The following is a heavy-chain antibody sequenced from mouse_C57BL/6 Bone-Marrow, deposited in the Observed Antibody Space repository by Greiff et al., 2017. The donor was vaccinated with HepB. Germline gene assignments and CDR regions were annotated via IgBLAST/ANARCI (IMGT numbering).Heavy chain of an antibody. J-gene: IGHJ2*01. V-gene: IGHV1-26*01. CDR1: GYTFTDYY. Sequence: VQLQQSGPELVKPGASVKISCKASGYTFTDYYMNWVQQSHGKSLEWIGDINPNNGGTSYNQKFKGKATLTVDKSSSTAYMELRSLTSEDSAVYYCARENYGSRYYFDYWGQGTTLTVSS. CDR2: INPNNGGT. CDR3: ARENYGSRYYFDY. D-gene: IGHD1-1*01.